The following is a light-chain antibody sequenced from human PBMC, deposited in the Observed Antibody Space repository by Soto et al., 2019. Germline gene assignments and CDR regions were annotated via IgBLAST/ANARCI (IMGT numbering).Light chain of an antibody. CDR1: QSISSW. V-gene: IGKV1-5*03. J-gene: IGKJ1*01. CDR2: KAS. Sequence: DIQMTQSPSTLSASVGDRVTITCRASQSISSWLAWYQQKPGEAPKLLIYKASSLESGVPSRFSGSGSGTEFTLTISSLQPDDIATYYCQQYKTYWTFGQGTKVEIK. CDR3: QQYKTYWT.